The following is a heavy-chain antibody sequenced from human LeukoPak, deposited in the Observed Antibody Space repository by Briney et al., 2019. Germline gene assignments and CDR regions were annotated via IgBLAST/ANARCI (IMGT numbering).Heavy chain of an antibody. J-gene: IGHJ4*02. CDR2: MYHDGDT. Sequence: SETLSLTCAASRGSISSGGYSWSWIRQPPGKGLEWIGYMYHDGDTYYNPSLKGRVTISVDRSKNQFSLKVSSVGHAHWSAYYCARGGVAPSGGPFFDYWGQGTLVTVSS. D-gene: IGHD3-10*01. CDR1: RGSISSGGYS. V-gene: IGHV4-30-2*01. CDR3: ARGGVAPSGGPFFDY.